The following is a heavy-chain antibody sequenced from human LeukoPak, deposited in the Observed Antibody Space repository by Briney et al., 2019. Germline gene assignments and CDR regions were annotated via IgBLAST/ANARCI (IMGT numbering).Heavy chain of an antibody. CDR2: ISSSNYI. CDR3: AIIPNSANFPNWFDP. J-gene: IGHJ5*02. V-gene: IGHV3-21*01. Sequence: GGSLRLSCAASGFTFSSSTMNWVRQAPGKGLAWVSSISSSNYIYYAESVKGRFTIYSDNDKNSLYLQLNSLRAEDTAVYYFAIIPNSANFPNWFDPGGQGDLVTVSS. CDR1: GFTFSSST. D-gene: IGHD4/OR15-4a*01.